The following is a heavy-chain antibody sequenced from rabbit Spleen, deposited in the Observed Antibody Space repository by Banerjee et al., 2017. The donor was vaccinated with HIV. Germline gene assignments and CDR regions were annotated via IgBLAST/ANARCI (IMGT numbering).Heavy chain of an antibody. D-gene: IGHD3-1*01. CDR1: GYSFSNSYY. CDR3: ASGSHGSKISSISL. J-gene: IGHJ4*01. V-gene: IGHV1S45*01. CDR2: IFSSSDIT. Sequence: QEQLEECGGVLDTPEGSLTLTCTASGYSFSNSYYMYWVRQAPGKGLEWIGCIFSSSDITWYSKWARGRLALPSSPTRPATDLISSLPAPGTATYSCASGSHGSKISSISLWG.